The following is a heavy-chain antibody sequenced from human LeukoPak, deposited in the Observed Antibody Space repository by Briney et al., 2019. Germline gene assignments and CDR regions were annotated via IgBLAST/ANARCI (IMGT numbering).Heavy chain of an antibody. D-gene: IGHD3-22*01. J-gene: IGHJ3*02. CDR1: GFTVSSNY. CDR2: IYSGGST. CDR3: ARDYYDSSGYYYNDAFDI. V-gene: IGHV3-66*01. Sequence: PGGSLRLSCAASGFTVSSNYMSWVRQAPGKGLEWVSVIYSGGSTYYADSVKGRFTISRDNSKNTLYLQMNSLRAEDTAVYYCARDYYDSSGYYYNDAFDIWGHGTMVTVSS.